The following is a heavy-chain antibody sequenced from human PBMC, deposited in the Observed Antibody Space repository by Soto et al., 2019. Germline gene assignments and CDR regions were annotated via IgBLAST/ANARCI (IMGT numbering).Heavy chain of an antibody. V-gene: IGHV3-23*01. D-gene: IGHD2-15*01. CDR2: ISGSGGST. Sequence: GGSLRLSCAASGFTFSSYAMSWVRQAPGKGLEWVSAISGSGGSTYYADSVKGRFTISRDNSKNTLYLQMNSLRAEDTAVYYWAKDGERYCSGGSCYPDYNWFDPWGQGTLVTVSS. CDR3: AKDGERYCSGGSCYPDYNWFDP. J-gene: IGHJ5*02. CDR1: GFTFSSYA.